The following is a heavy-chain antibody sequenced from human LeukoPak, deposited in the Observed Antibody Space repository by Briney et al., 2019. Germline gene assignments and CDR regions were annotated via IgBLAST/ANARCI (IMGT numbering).Heavy chain of an antibody. CDR2: INHSGST. V-gene: IGHV4-34*01. CDR1: GGSFSGYY. D-gene: IGHD1-26*01. Sequence: PSETLSLTCAVYGGSFSGYYWSWIRQPPGKGLEWIGEINHSGSTNYNPSLKSRVTISVDTSKNQFSLKLSSVTAADTAVYYCASASARWERTRPCYGMDVWGQGTTVTVSS. CDR3: ASASARWERTRPCYGMDV. J-gene: IGHJ6*02.